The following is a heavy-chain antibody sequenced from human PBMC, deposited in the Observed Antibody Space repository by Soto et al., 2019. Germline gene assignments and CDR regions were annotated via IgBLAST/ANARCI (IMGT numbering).Heavy chain of an antibody. Sequence: RGSPGLSCAAPEFTFSRDGMHWVRQAPGKGREWVAVIWYDGSNKYYADSVKGRFTISRDNSKNTLYLQMNSLRAEDTAVYYCARDNSSSWYGQTNWFDPWGQGT. CDR1: EFTFSRDG. J-gene: IGHJ5*02. CDR2: IWYDGSNK. CDR3: ARDNSSSWYGQTNWFDP. D-gene: IGHD6-13*01. V-gene: IGHV3-33*01.